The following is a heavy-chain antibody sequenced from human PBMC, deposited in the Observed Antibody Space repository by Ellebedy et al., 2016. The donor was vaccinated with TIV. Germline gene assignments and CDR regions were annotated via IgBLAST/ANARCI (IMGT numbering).Heavy chain of an antibody. CDR3: ARVHCSITTCDYYYMDV. V-gene: IGHV4-4*07. CDR1: GGSVSRYF. CDR2: IFISGSF. D-gene: IGHD1-1*01. J-gene: IGHJ6*03. Sequence: SETLSLTXTVSGGSVSRYFWSWIRQPAGKGLEWIGRIFISGSFNYNPSLMSRVTTSVVTSKNQISLRLNSVTTADTAVYYCARVHCSITTCDYYYMDVWGKGTTVTVSS.